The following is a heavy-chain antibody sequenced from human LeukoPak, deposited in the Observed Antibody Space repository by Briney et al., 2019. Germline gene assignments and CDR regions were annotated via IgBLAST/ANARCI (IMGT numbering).Heavy chain of an antibody. CDR1: GYTFTSYG. CDR2: ISAYNGNT. D-gene: IGHD3-22*01. CDR3: ARGSYYYDSSGYYSDAFDI. J-gene: IGHJ3*02. V-gene: IGHV1-18*01. Sequence: ASVKVSCKASGYTFTSYGISWVRQAPGQGLGWMGWISAYNGNTNYAQKLQGRVTMTTDTSTSTAYMELRSLRSDDTAVYYCARGSYYYDSSGYYSDAFDIWGQGTMVTVSS.